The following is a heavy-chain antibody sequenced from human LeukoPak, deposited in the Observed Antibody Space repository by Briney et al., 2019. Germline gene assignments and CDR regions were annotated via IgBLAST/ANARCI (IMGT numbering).Heavy chain of an antibody. CDR1: GGSISSYC. CDR2: IYYSGST. CDR3: ARAPIVGAQWYFDY. D-gene: IGHD1-26*01. V-gene: IGHV4-59*01. Sequence: SETLSLTCTVSGGSISSYCWSWIRQPPGKGLEWIGYIYYSGSTNYNPSLKSRVTISVDTSKNQFSLKLSSVTAADTAVYYCARAPIVGAQWYFDYWGQGTLVTVSS. J-gene: IGHJ4*02.